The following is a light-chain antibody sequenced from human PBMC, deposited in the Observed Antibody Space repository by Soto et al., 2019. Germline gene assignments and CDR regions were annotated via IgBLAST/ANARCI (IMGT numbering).Light chain of an antibody. V-gene: IGLV1-44*01. CDR1: SSNIGSNT. CDR3: ATWDDSLNGRAV. J-gene: IGLJ3*02. CDR2: DNN. Sequence: SVLTQPPSASGTPGQRVTISCSGSSSNIGSNTVNWYQQLPGTAPKLLIYDNNQRPSGVPDRFSGSKSGTSASLAISGLQSEDEADYYCATWDDSLNGRAVFGGGTKVTVL.